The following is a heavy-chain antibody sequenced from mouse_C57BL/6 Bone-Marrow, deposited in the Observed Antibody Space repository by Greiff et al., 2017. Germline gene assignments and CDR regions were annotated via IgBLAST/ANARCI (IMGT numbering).Heavy chain of an antibody. D-gene: IGHD1-1*01. CDR3: ARSGITTYFDY. J-gene: IGHJ2*01. CDR2: INPNNGGT. V-gene: IGHV1-26*01. CDR1: GYTFTDYY. Sequence: EVQLQQSGPELVKPGASVKISCKASGYTFTDYYMNWVKQSHGKSLEWIGDINPNNGGTSYNQKFKGKATLTVDKSSSTAYMELRSLTSEDSAVYYCARSGITTYFDYWGQGTTLTVSS.